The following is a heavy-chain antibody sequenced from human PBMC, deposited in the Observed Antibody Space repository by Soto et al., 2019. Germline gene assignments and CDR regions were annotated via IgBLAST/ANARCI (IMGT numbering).Heavy chain of an antibody. D-gene: IGHD6-19*01. J-gene: IGHJ4*02. Sequence: VQLVESGGGLVQPGGSLRLSCAASGFTFSSYWMSWVRQAPGKGLEWVANIKQDGSEKYYVDSVKGRFTISRDNAKTSRYLQRNRLRAEDTAVYYCARSSYSSGRNPYTRPPHFDYWGQGTLVTVSS. CDR2: IKQDGSEK. CDR1: GFTFSSYW. CDR3: ARSSYSSGRNPYTRPPHFDY. V-gene: IGHV3-7*01.